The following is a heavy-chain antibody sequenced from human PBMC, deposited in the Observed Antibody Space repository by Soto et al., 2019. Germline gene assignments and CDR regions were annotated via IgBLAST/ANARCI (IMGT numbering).Heavy chain of an antibody. D-gene: IGHD2-15*01. J-gene: IGHJ4*02. Sequence: QVQLVQSGAEVKKPGASVKVSCKTSGYSFTNYYLHWVRQAPGQGLEWMGLINPSGISTSYAQKFQGRVTMTKDTSTSTVYLGLSSLRSEDTAVYYCARSYNVVVAASSPVYFDYRGQGTLVTVSS. CDR3: ARSYNVVVAASSPVYFDY. CDR2: INPSGIST. V-gene: IGHV1-46*01. CDR1: GYSFTNYY.